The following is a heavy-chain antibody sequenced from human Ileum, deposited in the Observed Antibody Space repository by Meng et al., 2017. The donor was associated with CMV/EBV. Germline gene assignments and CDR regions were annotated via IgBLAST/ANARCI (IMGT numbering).Heavy chain of an antibody. Sequence: TFTKYGISWVRLAPGQVPEWMGWISPYKGNTKYAQKIQGRVTMTTDTSTSTVYMELRSLRSDDTAVYYCARGYCRSNGCYLVSQLFDYWGQGTLVTVSS. CDR3: ARGYCRSNGCYLVSQLFDY. CDR1: TFTKYG. CDR2: ISPYKGNT. V-gene: IGHV1-18*01. J-gene: IGHJ4*02. D-gene: IGHD2-2*01.